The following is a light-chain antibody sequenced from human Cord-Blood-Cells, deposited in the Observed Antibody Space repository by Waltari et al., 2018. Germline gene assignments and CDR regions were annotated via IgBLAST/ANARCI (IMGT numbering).Light chain of an antibody. J-gene: IGLJ1*01. CDR1: SSAVGGFTY. CDR3: SSYTSSITL. CDR2: DVS. Sequence: QSALTQPASVSGSPGPSITIPCTGTSSAVGGFTYVSWYQQHPGKAPKLMIYDVSKRTSGASNRFSGSKSGNTASLTISGLQAENEADYYCSSYTSSITLFGTGTKVTVL. V-gene: IGLV2-14*01.